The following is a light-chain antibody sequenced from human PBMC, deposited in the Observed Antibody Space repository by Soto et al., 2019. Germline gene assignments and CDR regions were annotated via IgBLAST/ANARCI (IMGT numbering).Light chain of an antibody. CDR1: QSVSSN. CDR2: GAS. Sequence: EIVMTQSPATLSVSPGERATLSCRASQSVSSNLAWYQQKPGQAPRLLIYGASTRATGIPARFSGSGSGTEFTLTISSLQSEDFPVYYCQQYNNWPWTFGQGTKVEIQ. V-gene: IGKV3-15*01. J-gene: IGKJ1*01. CDR3: QQYNNWPWT.